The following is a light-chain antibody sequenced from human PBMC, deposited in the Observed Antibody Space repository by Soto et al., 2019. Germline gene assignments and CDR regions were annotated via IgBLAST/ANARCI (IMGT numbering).Light chain of an antibody. CDR3: ATWDDDLYTPI. CDR2: EVN. Sequence: QSALTQPPSASGSPGQSVAISCTGTSSDVGGYNYVSWYQQHPGKAPKLMIYEVNKRPSGVPDRFSGSKSGTSASLAITGLRSDDEADYYCATWDDDLYTPIIGGGTQLTVL. J-gene: IGLJ7*01. V-gene: IGLV2-8*01. CDR1: SSDVGGYNY.